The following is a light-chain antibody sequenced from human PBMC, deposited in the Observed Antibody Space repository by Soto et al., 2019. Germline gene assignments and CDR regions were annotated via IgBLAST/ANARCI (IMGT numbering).Light chain of an antibody. CDR2: GAS. J-gene: IGKJ3*01. CDR3: QQSNNWPFT. Sequence: EMVMTQSPATLSVSPGERATLSFSASQSVSSNLAWYQQKPGQAPRLLIYGASTRATGIPARCSGSGSGREFTLTISSLQSEDFAVYYCQQSNNWPFTFGPGTKVDIK. V-gene: IGKV3D-15*01. CDR1: QSVSSN.